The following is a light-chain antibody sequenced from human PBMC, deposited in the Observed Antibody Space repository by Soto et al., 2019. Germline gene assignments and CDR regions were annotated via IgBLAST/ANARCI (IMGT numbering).Light chain of an antibody. CDR2: AAS. V-gene: IGKV1-6*01. CDR1: PGIRND. J-gene: IGKJ3*01. CDR3: LQDYSYPFT. Sequence: AIQMTQSPSSLSASVGDRVTITYRASPGIRNDLGWYQQKPGEAPKSLIYAASSLRSGVPSRFSGSGSGTDFTLTISSLQPEDSATYYCLQDYSYPFTFGPGTKVDIK.